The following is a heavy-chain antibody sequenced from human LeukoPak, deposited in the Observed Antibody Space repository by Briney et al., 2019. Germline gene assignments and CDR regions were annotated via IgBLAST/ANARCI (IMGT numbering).Heavy chain of an antibody. J-gene: IGHJ6*03. V-gene: IGHV4-59*01. D-gene: IGHD2-2*01. Sequence: NPSETLSLTCTVSGGSISSYYWSWIRQPPGKGLEWIGYIYYSGSTNYNPSLKSRVTISVDTSKNQFSLKLSSVTAADTAVYYCARECRYCSSTSQPTGYYMDVWGKGTTVTVSS. CDR2: IYYSGST. CDR3: ARECRYCSSTSQPTGYYMDV. CDR1: GGSISSYY.